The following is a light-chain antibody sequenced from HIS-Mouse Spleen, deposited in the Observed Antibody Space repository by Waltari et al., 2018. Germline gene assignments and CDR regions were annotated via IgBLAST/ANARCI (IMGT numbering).Light chain of an antibody. J-gene: IGLJ2*01. V-gene: IGLV1-47*01. CDR1: SSNIVSNY. CDR2: RNN. CDR3: AACDDSLSGPV. Sequence: QSVLTQPPSASGTPGQRVTISCSGSSSNIVSNYVYWYQQLPGTAPKLLIYRNNQWPSGVPDRFSGSKSGTSASLAIIGLRSEDEADYYCAACDDSLSGPVFGGGTKLTVL.